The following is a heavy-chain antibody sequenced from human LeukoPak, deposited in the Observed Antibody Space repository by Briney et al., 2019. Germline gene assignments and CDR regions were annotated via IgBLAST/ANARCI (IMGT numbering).Heavy chain of an antibody. CDR1: GFTFSSYA. D-gene: IGHD2-2*01. CDR3: AKALTQHSSTSCLDY. CDR2: ISGSGGST. V-gene: IGHV3-23*01. Sequence: GGSLRLSCAASGFTFSSYAMSWVRQAPGKGLEWVSAISGSGGSTYYADSVKGRFTISRDNSKNTLYLQMNSLRAEDTAVYYCAKALTQHSSTSCLDYWGQGTLVTVSS. J-gene: IGHJ4*02.